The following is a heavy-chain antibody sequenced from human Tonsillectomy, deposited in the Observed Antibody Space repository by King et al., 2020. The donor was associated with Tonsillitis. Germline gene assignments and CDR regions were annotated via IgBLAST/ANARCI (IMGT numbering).Heavy chain of an antibody. CDR2: FDPEDGET. Sequence: QLVQSGAEVKKPGASVKVSCKVSGYSLTELSIHWVRQAPGEGLEWMGGFDPEDGETIYAQKFQGRVSMTEDTSTDTAYMELSSLGSADTAVYYCATGSGYIRHQLVYSNYYYYMDVWGKGTTVTVSS. D-gene: IGHD2-2*02. CDR3: ATGSGYIRHQLVYSNYYYYMDV. J-gene: IGHJ6*03. CDR1: GYSLTELS. V-gene: IGHV1-24*01.